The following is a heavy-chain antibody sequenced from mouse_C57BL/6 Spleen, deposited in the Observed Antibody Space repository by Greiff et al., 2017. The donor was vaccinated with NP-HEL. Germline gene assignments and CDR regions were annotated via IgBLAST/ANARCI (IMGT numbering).Heavy chain of an antibody. Sequence: VQLQQPGAELVKPGASVKLSCKASGYTFTSYWMHWVKQRPGQGLEWIGMIHPNSGSTNYNEKFKSKATLTVDKSSSTAYMQLSSLTSEDSAVYYCALYYYGSSYDYFDYWGQGTTLTVSS. CDR2: IHPNSGST. V-gene: IGHV1-64*01. J-gene: IGHJ2*01. CDR1: GYTFTSYW. CDR3: ALYYYGSSYDYFDY. D-gene: IGHD1-1*01.